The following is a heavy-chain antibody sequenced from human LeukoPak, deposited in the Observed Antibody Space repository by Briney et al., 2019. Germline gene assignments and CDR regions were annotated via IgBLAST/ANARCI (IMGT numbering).Heavy chain of an antibody. CDR1: GFTFSSYN. CDR2: ISSSSSYI. V-gene: IGHV3-21*03. D-gene: IGHD2-15*01. CDR3: ARLWGYCSGGSCYSTPY. Sequence: PGGSLRLSCAGSGFTFSSYNMNWVRQAPGKGLEWVSSISSSSSYIYYADSVKGRFTISRDNAKNSLFLQMNSLRAEDTAVYYCARLWGYCSGGSCYSTPYWGQGTLVTVSS. J-gene: IGHJ4*02.